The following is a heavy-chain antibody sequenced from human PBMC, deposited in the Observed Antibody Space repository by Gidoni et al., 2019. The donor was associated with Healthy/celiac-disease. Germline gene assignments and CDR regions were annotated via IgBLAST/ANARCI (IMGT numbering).Heavy chain of an antibody. D-gene: IGHD3-10*01. CDR3: ARHLRRFGELLNY. Sequence: QVQLQQWGAGLLKPSETLSLTCAVYGGSFSGYYWSWIRQPPGKGLEWIGEINHSGSNNYNPSLKSRVTISVDTSKNQFSLKLSSVTAADTAVYYCARHLRRFGELLNYWGQGTLVTVSS. CDR1: GGSFSGYY. V-gene: IGHV4-34*01. CDR2: INHSGSN. J-gene: IGHJ4*02.